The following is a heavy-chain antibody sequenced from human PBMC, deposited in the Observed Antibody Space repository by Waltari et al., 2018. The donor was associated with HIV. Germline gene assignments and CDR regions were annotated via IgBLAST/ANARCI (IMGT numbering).Heavy chain of an antibody. Sequence: QVQLVESGGGVVQPGRSLRLSCAASGFTFSNHGMHWLRQAPGKGLELGAVLSYDGSDKYYADSVRGRFTISRDNSKNTLYLQMNNLRAEDTAVYFCARRGVLTYYYTMDVWGQGTTVTVSS. CDR2: LSYDGSDK. CDR1: GFTFSNHG. J-gene: IGHJ6*02. D-gene: IGHD3-10*01. V-gene: IGHV3-33*05. CDR3: ARRGVLTYYYTMDV.